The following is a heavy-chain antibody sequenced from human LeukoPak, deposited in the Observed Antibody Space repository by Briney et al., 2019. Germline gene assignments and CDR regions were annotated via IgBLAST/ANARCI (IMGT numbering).Heavy chain of an antibody. Sequence: ASVTVSCKASGYTFTTYGISWMRQAPGQGLEWMGWISAYNGDTKYAQKFQGRVTMTTETPTSTAYMELRSLRYDDTAVYYCASDLVAARPGWFDPWGQGTLVTVSS. CDR1: GYTFTTYG. CDR2: ISAYNGDT. CDR3: ASDLVAARPGWFDP. V-gene: IGHV1-18*01. J-gene: IGHJ5*02. D-gene: IGHD6-6*01.